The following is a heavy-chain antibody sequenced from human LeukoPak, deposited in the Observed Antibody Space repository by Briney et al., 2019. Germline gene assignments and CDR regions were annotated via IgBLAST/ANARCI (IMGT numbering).Heavy chain of an antibody. CDR2: ISYDGSNK. CDR1: GFTFSSYA. V-gene: IGHV3-30*01. Sequence: PGGSLRLSCAASGFTFSSYAMHWVRQAPGKGLEWVAVISYDGSNKYYADSVKGRFTISRDNSKNTLYLQMNSLRAEDTAVYYCARALSSSWYNWFDPWGQGTLVTVSS. J-gene: IGHJ5*02. CDR3: ARALSSSWYNWFDP. D-gene: IGHD6-13*01.